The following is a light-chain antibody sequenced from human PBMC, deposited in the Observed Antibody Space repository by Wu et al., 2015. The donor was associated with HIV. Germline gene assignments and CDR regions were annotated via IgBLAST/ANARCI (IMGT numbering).Light chain of an antibody. CDR1: QTISANY. J-gene: IGKJ1*01. Sequence: EIVLTQYPATLPLSPGERATLSCRASQTISANYVAWYQLKSGQAPRLLIFGVSNRATGVPPRFSGSGSGTDFTLTISRLEPEDFAVYYCQQYDNSPPWTFGQGTRLEVK. V-gene: IGKV3-20*01. CDR2: GVS. CDR3: QQYDNSPPWT.